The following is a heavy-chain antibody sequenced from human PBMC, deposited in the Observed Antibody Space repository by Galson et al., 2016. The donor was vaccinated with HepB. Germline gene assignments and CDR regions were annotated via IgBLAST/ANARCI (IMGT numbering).Heavy chain of an antibody. CDR3: GKHGGFDY. CDR1: GFSFGTSG. V-gene: IGHV3-23*01. J-gene: IGHJ4*02. CDR2: ITRDGETT. Sequence: SLRLSCAASGFSFGTSGMSWVRQSPGRGLEWVSGITRDGETTHYADSVRGRFTISRDNSKNMLYLFMNSLRAGDTAVYYRGKHGGFDYWGQGALVTVSS. D-gene: IGHD3-16*01.